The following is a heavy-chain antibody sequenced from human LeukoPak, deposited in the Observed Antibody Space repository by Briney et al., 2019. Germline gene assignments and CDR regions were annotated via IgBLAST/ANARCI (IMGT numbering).Heavy chain of an antibody. CDR2: INHSGST. D-gene: IGHD3-10*01. Sequence: PSETLSLTCAVYGGSFSGYYWSWIRQPPGKGLEWIGEINHSGSTNYNPSLKSRVTISVDTSKNQFSLKLSSVTAADTAVYYCARGPPRQYYGSGSYSFDYWGQGTLVTVSS. V-gene: IGHV4-34*01. CDR3: ARGPPRQYYGSGSYSFDY. CDR1: GGSFSGYY. J-gene: IGHJ4*02.